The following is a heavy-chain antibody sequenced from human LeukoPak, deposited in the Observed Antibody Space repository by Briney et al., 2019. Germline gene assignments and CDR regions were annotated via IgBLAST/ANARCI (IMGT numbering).Heavy chain of an antibody. J-gene: IGHJ6*02. CDR3: ARDKVRYYDSSGYYYKNAYHYYYGMDV. CDR1: GFTFRSYE. Sequence: GGSLRLSCAASGFTFRSYEMNWVRQAPGKGLEWVSYISSSGSTIYYADSVKGRFTISRDNAKNSLYLQMNSLRAEDTAVYYCARDKVRYYDSSGYYYKNAYHYYYGMDVWGQGTTVTVSS. D-gene: IGHD3-22*01. CDR2: ISSSGSTI. V-gene: IGHV3-48*03.